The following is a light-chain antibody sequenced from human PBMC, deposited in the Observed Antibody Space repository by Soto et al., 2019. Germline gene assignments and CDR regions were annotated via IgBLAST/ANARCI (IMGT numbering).Light chain of an antibody. CDR3: QQLRAYPHT. J-gene: IGKJ2*01. CDR1: QTINNY. Sequence: DLQLTQSPPFLSASVGDRVTVTCRASQTINNYLAWFRKKEGKAPEFLIYPASTLQGGVPSRFSGHGFGINFTLTISSLQPEDFATYYCQQLRAYPHTFGQGTELDIK. CDR2: PAS. V-gene: IGKV1-9*01.